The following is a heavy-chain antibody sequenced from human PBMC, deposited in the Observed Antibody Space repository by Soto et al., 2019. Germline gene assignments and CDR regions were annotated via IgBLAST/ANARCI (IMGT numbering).Heavy chain of an antibody. Sequence: QVQLVQSGAEVKKPGSSVKVSCXXXGGTFSSYAISWVRQAPGQGLEWMGGIIPIFGTANYAQKFQGRVTITADESTSTAYMELSSLRSEDTAVYYCATSLYSGSYYDAFDIWGQGTMVTVSS. J-gene: IGHJ3*02. V-gene: IGHV1-69*01. CDR2: IIPIFGTA. CDR1: GGTFSSYA. CDR3: ATSLYSGSYYDAFDI. D-gene: IGHD1-26*01.